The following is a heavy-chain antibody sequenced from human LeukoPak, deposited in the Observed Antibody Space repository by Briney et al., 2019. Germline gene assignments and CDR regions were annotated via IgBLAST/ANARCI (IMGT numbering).Heavy chain of an antibody. V-gene: IGHV3-23*01. CDR3: AKMKGITRVRGTFDY. J-gene: IGHJ4*02. Sequence: PGRSLRLSFAASALTFSSYAMSWVRQAPGKGLEWVSAISGSGGSPYYADSVKGRFTISSDNSTNTLYVQMNSRRAEDTAIYYCAKMKGITRVRGTFDYWGQGTLVTVSS. CDR2: ISGSGGSP. D-gene: IGHD3-10*01. CDR1: ALTFSSYA.